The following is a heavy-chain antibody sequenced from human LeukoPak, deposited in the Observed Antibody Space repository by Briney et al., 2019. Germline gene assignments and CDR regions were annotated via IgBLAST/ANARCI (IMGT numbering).Heavy chain of an antibody. Sequence: SETMSLTCTVSGGSISSHYWSWIRQPPGKGLEWIGYIYYSGSTNYNPSLKSRATISVDTYNNQFPLQLSSVTAATAAVYYGARVNYDSSGVNYYYYYMDVWGKGTTVTVSS. J-gene: IGHJ6*03. V-gene: IGHV4-59*11. CDR2: IYYSGST. D-gene: IGHD3-22*01. CDR1: GGSISSHY. CDR3: ARVNYDSSGVNYYYYYMDV.